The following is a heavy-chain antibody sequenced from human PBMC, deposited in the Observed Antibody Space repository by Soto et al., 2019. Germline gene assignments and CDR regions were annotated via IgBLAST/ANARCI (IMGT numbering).Heavy chain of an antibody. J-gene: IGHJ4*02. D-gene: IGHD6-13*01. CDR3: ARVLKIAEAGSRNQGY. Sequence: GSLRLSCAASEFTFSSYSMNWVRQAPGKGLEWVSYISSSSSTIYYADSVKGRFTISRDNAKNSLYLQMNSLRDEDTAVYYCARVLKIAEAGSRNQGYWGQGTLVTVSS. CDR2: ISSSSSTI. CDR1: EFTFSSYS. V-gene: IGHV3-48*02.